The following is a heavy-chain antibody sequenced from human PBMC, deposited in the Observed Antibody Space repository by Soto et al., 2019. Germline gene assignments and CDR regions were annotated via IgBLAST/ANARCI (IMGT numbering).Heavy chain of an antibody. CDR3: ARDILFENWFAP. CDR2: INTATGNT. V-gene: IGHV1-3*04. Sequence: ASVKVSCKASGYTFTNNTMHWVRQAPAQRLEWMGWINTATGNTKYSRKFLGRISLTRDTSATTVYMELSRLTSTDTAVYYCARDILFENWFAPWGQGTLVTVSS. CDR1: GYTFTNNT. J-gene: IGHJ5*02.